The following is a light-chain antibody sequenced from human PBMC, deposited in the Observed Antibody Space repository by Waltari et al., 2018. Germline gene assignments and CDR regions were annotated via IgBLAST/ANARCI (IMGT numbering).Light chain of an antibody. CDR3: QQFHSLPYT. CDR2: DAS. CDR1: QDITTS. V-gene: IGKV1-33*01. J-gene: IGKJ2*01. Sequence: DIQMTQSPSSLSASVGHSVSFTCQATQDITTSLSWFQQKPGEAHRLLIYDASTLQPGVPSRFSGTGAATGFSLTITSLQLDDSATYYCQQFHSLPYTFARGTKLHIK.